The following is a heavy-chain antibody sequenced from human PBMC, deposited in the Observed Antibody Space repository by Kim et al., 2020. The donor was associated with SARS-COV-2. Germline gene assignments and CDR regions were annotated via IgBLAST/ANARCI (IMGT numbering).Heavy chain of an antibody. CDR2: MNGDGSST. Sequence: GGSLRLSCAASGFTFSNYWMFWVRQTPGKGLVWVSRMNGDGSSTSYADSVKGRFTISRDNAKNTWYLQMDSLRVEDTAVYYCVRHLDAARGFVWGQGTLVTVSS. CDR1: GFTFSNYW. CDR3: VRHLDAARGFV. J-gene: IGHJ4*02. D-gene: IGHD5-18*01. V-gene: IGHV3-74*01.